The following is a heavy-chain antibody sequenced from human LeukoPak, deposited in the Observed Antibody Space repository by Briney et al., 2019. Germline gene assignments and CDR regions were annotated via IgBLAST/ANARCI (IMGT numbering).Heavy chain of an antibody. Sequence: GGSLRLSCAASGFTLRSYWMGWVRQAPGKGLEWVANIKQDGSEKYYVDSVKGRFTISRDNAKNSLYLQMNNLRVEDTAVYYCARDCSGGTCYRGGYWGQGTLVTVSS. D-gene: IGHD2-15*01. V-gene: IGHV3-7*01. CDR3: ARDCSGGTCYRGGY. J-gene: IGHJ4*02. CDR1: GFTLRSYW. CDR2: IKQDGSEK.